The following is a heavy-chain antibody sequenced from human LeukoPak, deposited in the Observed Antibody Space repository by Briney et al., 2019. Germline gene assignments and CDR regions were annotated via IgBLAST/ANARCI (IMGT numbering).Heavy chain of an antibody. Sequence: PGGSLRLSCVAFGFTFSSYWMHWVRQAPGKGLVWVSRINPDGSVTGYADSVKGRFTVSRDNAKNTLYLQMNSLRAEDTAIYYCTRNFDYGDYLWGQGTLVTVSS. CDR2: INPDGSVT. D-gene: IGHD4-17*01. V-gene: IGHV3-74*01. J-gene: IGHJ5*02. CDR1: GFTFSSYW. CDR3: TRNFDYGDYL.